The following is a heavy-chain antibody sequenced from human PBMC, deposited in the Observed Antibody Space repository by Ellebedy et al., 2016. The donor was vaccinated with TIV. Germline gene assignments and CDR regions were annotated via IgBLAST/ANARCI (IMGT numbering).Heavy chain of an antibody. D-gene: IGHD1-1*01. V-gene: IGHV3-30*03. J-gene: IGHJ4*02. CDR3: ARDRIGDNWYTTFDC. CDR1: GFTFRSYG. CDR2: ISYDGTNK. Sequence: GGSLRLXCGASGFTFRSYGMHWVRQAPGKGLEWVAVISYDGTNKYYADSVKGRFTISRDNAKASVYLQINNLGTEDTALYFCARDRIGDNWYTTFDCWGQGTLVSVSS.